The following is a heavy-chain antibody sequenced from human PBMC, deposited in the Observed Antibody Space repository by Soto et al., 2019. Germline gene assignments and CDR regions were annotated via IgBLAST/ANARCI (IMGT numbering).Heavy chain of an antibody. V-gene: IGHV4-38-2*01. Sequence: SETLSLTCAVSGYSISSGYYWGWLRQPPGKGLEWIGSIYHGGSTYYNPSLNSRVTLSVDTSKNQFSLKLSSVTAADTAVYYCARWGYCSNSICYPFDYWGQGILVTVSS. CDR1: GYSISSGYY. CDR3: ARWGYCSNSICYPFDY. CDR2: IYHGGST. D-gene: IGHD2-2*01. J-gene: IGHJ4*02.